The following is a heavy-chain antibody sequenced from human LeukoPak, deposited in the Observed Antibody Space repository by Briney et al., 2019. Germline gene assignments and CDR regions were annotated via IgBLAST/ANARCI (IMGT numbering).Heavy chain of an antibody. D-gene: IGHD6-13*01. J-gene: IGHJ4*02. CDR1: GFTFSSYA. CDR2: FIVRDGNT. CDR3: ARGGPAAGRFDY. Sequence: PGGSLRLSCAASGFTFSSYAMSWLRQAPGKGLEWVSAFIVRDGNTYYADSVKGRFTISRDNSKNTLYLQMNSLRAEDTAVYYCARGGPAAGRFDYWGQGTLVTVSS. V-gene: IGHV3-23*01.